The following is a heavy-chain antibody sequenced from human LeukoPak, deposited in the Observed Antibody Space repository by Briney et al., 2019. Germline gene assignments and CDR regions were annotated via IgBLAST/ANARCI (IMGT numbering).Heavy chain of an antibody. CDR2: LYSAGAT. V-gene: IGHV3-53*01. Sequence: GGSLRLTCAASGFAVASNYMTWVRQAPEKGLEWVSILYSAGATYYADSVRGRFTITRDTSKNTLNLQMNSLRADDTAIYYCASGEVGVRKFYSDPFNHWGQGTLVTVSS. J-gene: IGHJ4*02. CDR1: GFAVASNY. D-gene: IGHD2-15*01. CDR3: ASGEVGVRKFYSDPFNH.